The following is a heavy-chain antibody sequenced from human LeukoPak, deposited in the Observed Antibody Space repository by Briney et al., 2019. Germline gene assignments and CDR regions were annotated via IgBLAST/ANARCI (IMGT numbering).Heavy chain of an antibody. J-gene: IGHJ4*02. V-gene: IGHV3-23*01. CDR2: ISSSGSGGNT. CDR3: ATEIRPNDY. CDR1: GVTLSSYA. D-gene: IGHD4-17*01. Sequence: GGSLRLSCAASGVTLSSYAMSWARQAPGKGLEWVSGISSSGSGGNTYYADSVKGRFTISRDSSKNTLFLHMNTLRAEDTAIYYCATEIRPNDYWGQGTLVTVSS.